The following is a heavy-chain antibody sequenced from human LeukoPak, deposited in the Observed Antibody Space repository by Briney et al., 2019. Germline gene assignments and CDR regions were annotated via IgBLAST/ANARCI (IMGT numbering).Heavy chain of an antibody. V-gene: IGHV3-48*01. CDR2: ITSSSSRI. CDR1: GFTFSSYW. CDR3: VRDPDALDF. J-gene: IGHJ4*02. D-gene: IGHD2-2*01. Sequence: QPGGSLRLSCEASGFTFSSYWTSWVRQAPGKGLEWVSYITSSSSRIHYADSVKGRFTISRDNAKNSLYLQMNSLRVEDTAIYYCVRDPDALDFWGQGTLVTVSS.